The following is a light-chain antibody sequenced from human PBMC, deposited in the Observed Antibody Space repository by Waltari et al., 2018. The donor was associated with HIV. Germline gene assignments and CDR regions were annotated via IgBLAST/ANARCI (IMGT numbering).Light chain of an antibody. CDR1: SFNIGRHF. CDR3: AAWDVSLSGSYV. V-gene: IGLV1-47*01. J-gene: IGLJ1*01. CDR2: RDN. Sequence: QSVLTQPPSASGTPGQRVIVSCSGSSFNIGRHFVSWYQQLPGTAPKVLIFRDNQRPSVGPDRFSGSQAGASASLAIGGLRAEDEADDYCAAWDVSLSGSYVFGPGTKVSVL.